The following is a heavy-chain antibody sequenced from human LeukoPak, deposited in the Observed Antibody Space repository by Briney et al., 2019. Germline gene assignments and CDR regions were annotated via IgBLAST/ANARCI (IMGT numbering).Heavy chain of an antibody. CDR3: ARDMYYYDSSSYRD. CDR2: ISSSGSTI. D-gene: IGHD3-22*01. V-gene: IGHV3-11*01. J-gene: IGHJ4*02. CDR1: GFTFSDYY. Sequence: GGSLRLSCAASGFTFSDYYMSWIRRAPGKGLEWVSYISSSGSTIYYADSVKGRFTISRDNAKNSLYLQMNSLRAEDTAVYYCARDMYYYDSSSYRDWGQGTLVTVYS.